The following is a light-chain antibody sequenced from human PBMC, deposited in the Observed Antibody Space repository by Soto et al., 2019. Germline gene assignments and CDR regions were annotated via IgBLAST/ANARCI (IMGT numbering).Light chain of an antibody. J-gene: IGLJ2*01. V-gene: IGLV2-11*01. CDR2: DVS. CDR3: CSDAGSSVV. CDR1: SSDVGGYNY. Sequence: QSALTQPRSVSGSPGQSVTISCTGTSSDVGGYNYVSWYQQHPGKAPKLMIYDVSKRPSGVPDRFSGSKSGNTASLTISGLEAEDEADYYGCSDAGSSVVFGGGTKLTVL.